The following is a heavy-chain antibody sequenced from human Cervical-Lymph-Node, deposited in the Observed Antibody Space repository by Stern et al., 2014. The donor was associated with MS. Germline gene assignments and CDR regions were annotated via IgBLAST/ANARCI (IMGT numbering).Heavy chain of an antibody. CDR1: GGTFNNLV. CDR3: ARAAYSTSSYNY. V-gene: IGHV1-69*01. CDR2: TIPIFGKA. D-gene: IGHD2/OR15-2a*01. J-gene: IGHJ4*02. Sequence: QVQLVQSGAEVKKPGSSVKVSCKASGGTFNNLVISWVRQAPGQGLEWMGGTIPIFGKATYAQNFQGRVTITADESPRAVFMVPSSLRSEDTAVYYCARAAYSTSSYNYWGQGTLVTVSA.